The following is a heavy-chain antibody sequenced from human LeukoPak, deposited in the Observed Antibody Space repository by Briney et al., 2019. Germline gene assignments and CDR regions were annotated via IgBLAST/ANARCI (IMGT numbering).Heavy chain of an antibody. CDR1: GYSFTSYW. CDR3: ARHYYGSGSNNWFDP. CDR2: IYPGDSDT. V-gene: IGHV5-51*01. D-gene: IGHD3-10*01. Sequence: GESLKISCKGSGYSFTSYWIGWVRQMPGKGLGWMGIIYPGDSDTRYSPSFQGQVTISADKSISTAYLQWSSLKASDTAMYYCARHYYGSGSNNWFDPWGQGTLVTVSS. J-gene: IGHJ5*02.